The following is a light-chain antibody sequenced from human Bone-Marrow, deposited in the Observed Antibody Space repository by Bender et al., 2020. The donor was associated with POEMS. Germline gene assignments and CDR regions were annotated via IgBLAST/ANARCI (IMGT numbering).Light chain of an antibody. CDR1: SSDVGGYNY. Sequence: QSALTQPPSASGSPGQSVTISCTGTSSDVGGYNYVSWYQQHPGKVPKLMIYDVSKRPSGVPDRFSGSKSGNTASLTVSGLQAEDEADYYCSSYAGSLVFGGGTKLTVL. CDR3: SSYAGSLV. V-gene: IGLV2-8*01. CDR2: DVS. J-gene: IGLJ2*01.